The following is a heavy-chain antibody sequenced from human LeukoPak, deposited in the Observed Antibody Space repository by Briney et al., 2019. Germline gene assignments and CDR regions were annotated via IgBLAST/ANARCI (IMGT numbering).Heavy chain of an antibody. Sequence: PGGSLRLSCAASGFTFSSYAMSWVRQAPGKGLEWVSAISGSGGSTYYADSVKGRFTISRDNSKNTLYLQMNSLRAEDTAVYYCASELRFLEWLFDVDWFDPWGQGTLVTVSS. J-gene: IGHJ5*02. CDR2: ISGSGGST. V-gene: IGHV3-23*01. D-gene: IGHD3-3*01. CDR3: ASELRFLEWLFDVDWFDP. CDR1: GFTFSSYA.